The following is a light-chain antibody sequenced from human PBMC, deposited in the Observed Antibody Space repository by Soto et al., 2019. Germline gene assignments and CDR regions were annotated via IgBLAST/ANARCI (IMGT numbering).Light chain of an antibody. Sequence: EIVVTRSPATLSVAPGERATLSCTTSQSVSSNLAWYQQKPGQAPRLLIYGASTRATGIPAMFSGSRSGTEFNLTISSLQSEDFAVYYCQQYYDWPITFGQGTRLEIK. V-gene: IGKV3-15*01. CDR3: QQYYDWPIT. CDR2: GAS. J-gene: IGKJ5*01. CDR1: QSVSSN.